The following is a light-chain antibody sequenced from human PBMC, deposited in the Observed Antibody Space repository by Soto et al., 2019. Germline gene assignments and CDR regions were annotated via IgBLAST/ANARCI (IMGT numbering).Light chain of an antibody. V-gene: IGKV3-20*01. CDR3: QQHDYSPYT. J-gene: IGKJ3*01. Sequence: EIVLTQSPGTLSLSPGERATLSCRASQTVATNYAAWYQQRPGQAPKLLIYAASNRAAGIPDRFSGSASGPDFTLTISRLDPEDFAVYYCQQHDYSPYTFGPGTRVDIK. CDR1: QTVATNY. CDR2: AAS.